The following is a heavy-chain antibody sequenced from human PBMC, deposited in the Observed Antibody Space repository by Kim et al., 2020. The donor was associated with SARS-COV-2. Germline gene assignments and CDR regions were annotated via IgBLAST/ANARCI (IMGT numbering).Heavy chain of an antibody. CDR3: ARAVDILTGYYWSWFDP. Sequence: GGSLRLSCVASGFTFSSYSMNWVRQAPGKGLEWVSSISSSSSYIYYADSVKGRFTISRDNAKNSLYLQMNSLRAEDTAVYYCARAVDILTGYYWSWFDPWGQGTLVTVSS. J-gene: IGHJ5*02. V-gene: IGHV3-21*01. CDR2: ISSSSSYI. D-gene: IGHD3-9*01. CDR1: GFTFSSYS.